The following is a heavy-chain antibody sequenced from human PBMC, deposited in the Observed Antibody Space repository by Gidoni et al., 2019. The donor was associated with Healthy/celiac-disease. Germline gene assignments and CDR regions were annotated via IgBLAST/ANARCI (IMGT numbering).Heavy chain of an antibody. J-gene: IGHJ4*02. CDR2: IDPSDSYT. CDR3: ARHYGVAAAGSDY. V-gene: IGHV5-10-1*03. D-gene: IGHD6-13*01. CDR1: GYRFTSYW. Sequence: EVQLVQSGAEVKKPGESLRISCKGSGYRFTSYWISWVRQMPGKGLEWMGRIDPSDSYTNYSPSFQVHVTISADKSLSTAYLQWSSLKASDTAMYYCARHYGVAAAGSDYWGQGTLVTVSS.